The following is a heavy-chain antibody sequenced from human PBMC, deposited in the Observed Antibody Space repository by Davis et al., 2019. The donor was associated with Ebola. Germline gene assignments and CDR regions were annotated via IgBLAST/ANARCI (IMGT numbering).Heavy chain of an antibody. CDR2: VSGSGGNT. V-gene: IGHV3-23*01. D-gene: IGHD1-26*01. J-gene: IGHJ3*02. Sequence: PGGSLRLSCAASGFVFSSYAMSWVRQAPGRGLEWVSSVSGSGGNTDYADSVKGRFTISRDNSKGTLFLQMNSLTAADTARYYCAKDTSNIWFDIWGQGTNVSVSS. CDR1: GFVFSSYA. CDR3: AKDTSNIWFDI.